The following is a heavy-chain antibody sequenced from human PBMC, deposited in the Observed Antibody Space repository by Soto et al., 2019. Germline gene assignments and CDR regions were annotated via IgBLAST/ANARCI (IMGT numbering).Heavy chain of an antibody. Sequence: QVQLQESGPGLVKPSETLSLTCTVSGGSISSYYWSWIRQPPGKGLEWIGYIYYSGSTNYNPSLKSLVTISVDTSKNQFSLKLSSVTAADTAVYYCASGYCSSTSCYEGWLDPWGQGTLVTVSS. CDR1: GGSISSYY. J-gene: IGHJ5*02. CDR2: IYYSGST. CDR3: ASGYCSSTSCYEGWLDP. D-gene: IGHD2-2*01. V-gene: IGHV4-59*01.